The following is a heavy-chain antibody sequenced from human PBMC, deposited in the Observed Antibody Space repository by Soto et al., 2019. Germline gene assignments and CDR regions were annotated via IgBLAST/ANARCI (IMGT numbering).Heavy chain of an antibody. Sequence: QVQLVQSGPEVKKPGASVKVSCKTSGYTFTSYGISWVRQAPGQGLEWMGWITTDKGKTTYAQKCQGRVAMTTDTSTSTAYMELRSLRSDDTAVYYCATRSPAFDYWGQGNLVTVSS. CDR2: ITTDKGKT. CDR1: GYTFTSYG. CDR3: ATRSPAFDY. V-gene: IGHV1-18*01. J-gene: IGHJ4*02.